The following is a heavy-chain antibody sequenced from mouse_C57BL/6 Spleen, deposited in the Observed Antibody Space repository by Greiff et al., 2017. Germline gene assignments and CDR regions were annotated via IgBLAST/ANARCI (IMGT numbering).Heavy chain of an antibody. CDR1: GYAFSSYW. CDR3: ARGSSYWYFDV. CDR2: IYPGDGDT. Sequence: QVQLQQSGAELVKPGASVKISCKASGYAFSSYWMNWVKQRPGKGLEWIRQIYPGDGDTNYNGKFKGKATLTADKSSSTAYMQLSSLTSEDSAVYFCARGSSYWYFDVWGTGTTVTVSS. D-gene: IGHD1-1*01. J-gene: IGHJ1*03. V-gene: IGHV1-80*01.